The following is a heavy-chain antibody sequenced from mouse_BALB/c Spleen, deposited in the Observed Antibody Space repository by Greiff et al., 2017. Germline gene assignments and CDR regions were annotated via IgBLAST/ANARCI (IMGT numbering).Heavy chain of an antibody. CDR1: EYDFPSYD. CDR3: ARNYGPAWFAY. D-gene: IGHD1-1*02. J-gene: IGHJ3*01. Sequence: DVKLVESGGGLVQPGESLKLSCESNEYDFPSYDMSWVRKTPEKRLGLVAAINSDGGSTYYPDTMERRFIISRDNTKKTLYMQMSSLRSEDTALYYCARNYGPAWFAYWGQGTLVTVSA. V-gene: IGHV5-2*01. CDR2: INSDGGST.